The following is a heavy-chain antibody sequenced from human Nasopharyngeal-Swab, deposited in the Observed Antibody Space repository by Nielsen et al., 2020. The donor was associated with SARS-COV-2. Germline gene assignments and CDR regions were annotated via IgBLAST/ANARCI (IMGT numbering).Heavy chain of an antibody. Sequence: GGSLRLSCAASGFIVSSNYMSWVRQAPGKGLEWVSVIYSGGSAYYADSVKGRFTISRDNSKNTLYLQMNSLRAEDTAVYYCAKGIAARRSWYFDLWGRGTLVTVSS. D-gene: IGHD6-6*01. CDR1: GFIVSSNY. J-gene: IGHJ2*01. CDR2: IYSGGSA. V-gene: IGHV3-53*01. CDR3: AKGIAARRSWYFDL.